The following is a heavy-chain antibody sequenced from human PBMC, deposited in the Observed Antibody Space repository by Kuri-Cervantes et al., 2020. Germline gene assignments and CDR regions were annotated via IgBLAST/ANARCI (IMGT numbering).Heavy chain of an antibody. Sequence: SETLSLSCTVSGGSISRGGYYWSWIRQHPGQGLEGIGYIYYSGSTYYNPSLKRRATISVDTSKNQFSLKLSSVTAADTAVYYCARDTMVRGAPMGSDIWGQGTMVTVSS. D-gene: IGHD3-10*01. V-gene: IGHV4-31*03. CDR2: IYYSGST. J-gene: IGHJ3*02. CDR1: GGSISRGGYY. CDR3: ARDTMVRGAPMGSDI.